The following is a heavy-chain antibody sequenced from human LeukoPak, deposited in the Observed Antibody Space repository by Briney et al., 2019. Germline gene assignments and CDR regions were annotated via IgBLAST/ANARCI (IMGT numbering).Heavy chain of an antibody. CDR3: ALLTGYYKGAFDI. V-gene: IGHV4-59*01. CDR1: GGSISSYY. CDR2: IYYSGST. Sequence: PSETLSLTCTVSGGSISSYYWSWIRLPPGKGLEWLGYIYYSGSTNYNPSLKSRVTISVDTSKNQFSLKLSSVTAADTAVYYCALLTGYYKGAFDIWGQGTIVTVSS. D-gene: IGHD3-9*01. J-gene: IGHJ3*02.